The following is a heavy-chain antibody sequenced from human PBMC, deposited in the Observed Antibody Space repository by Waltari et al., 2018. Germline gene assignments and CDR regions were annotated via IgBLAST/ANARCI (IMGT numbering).Heavy chain of an antibody. J-gene: IGHJ4*02. D-gene: IGHD6-19*01. CDR1: GFTFSSYG. CDR3: ARDQGSGWYVY. CDR2: IKQDGSEK. Sequence: EVQLVASGGGLVQPGGSLRLSCAASGFTFSSYGMSWVRQAPGKGLEWVANIKQDGSEKYYVDSVKGRFTISRDNAKNSLYLQMNSLRAEDTAVYYCARDQGSGWYVYWGQGTLVTVSS. V-gene: IGHV3-7*01.